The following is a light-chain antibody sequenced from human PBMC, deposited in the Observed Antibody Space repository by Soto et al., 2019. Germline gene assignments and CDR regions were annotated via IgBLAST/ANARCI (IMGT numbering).Light chain of an antibody. CDR1: QSVSTY. CDR3: QHCINWPRT. CDR2: DAS. Sequence: EVVLTQSPATLSLSPGERATLSCRATQSVSTYLAWYQQKPGQAPRLLIYDASNRATGIPARFSGSGSGTDFTLTISSLEPGDFAVYYCQHCINWPRTFGQGTKLEIK. V-gene: IGKV3-11*01. J-gene: IGKJ2*01.